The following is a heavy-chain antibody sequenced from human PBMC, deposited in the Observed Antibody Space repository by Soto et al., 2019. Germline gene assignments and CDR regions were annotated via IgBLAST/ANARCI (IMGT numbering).Heavy chain of an antibody. Sequence: QVQLVQSGAEVKKPGASVKVSCKASGYTFSSYAISWVRQAPGQGLEWMGWIITYNGNTNYAQKLQGRVTMTTDTSTTTAYMDLRSLSSDDTAVYYCARTGPPVDYWGQGTLVPVSS. J-gene: IGHJ4*02. CDR3: ARTGPPVDY. CDR1: GYTFSSYA. CDR2: IITYNGNT. V-gene: IGHV1-18*01.